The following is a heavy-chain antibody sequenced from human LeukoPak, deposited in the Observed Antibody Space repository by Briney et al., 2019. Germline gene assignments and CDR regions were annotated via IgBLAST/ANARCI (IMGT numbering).Heavy chain of an antibody. D-gene: IGHD2-2*03. CDR3: AREMDIVVVPAAPLPYYYYYMDV. CDR1: GGSISSYY. CDR2: IYYSGST. Sequence: SETLSLTCTVSGGSISSYYWSWIRQPPGKGLEWIGYIYYSGSTNYNPSLKSRVTMSVDTSKNQLSLKLSSVTAADTAVYYCAREMDIVVVPAAPLPYYYYYMDVWGKGTTVTVSS. V-gene: IGHV4-59*08. J-gene: IGHJ6*03.